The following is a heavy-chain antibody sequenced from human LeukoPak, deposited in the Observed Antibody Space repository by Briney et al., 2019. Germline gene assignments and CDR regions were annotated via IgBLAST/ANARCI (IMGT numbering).Heavy chain of an antibody. CDR3: ARVLPPPYYYGSGRTNYYYYGMDV. J-gene: IGHJ6*02. CDR2: INHSGST. V-gene: IGHV4-34*01. CDR1: GGSFSGYY. Sequence: PSETLSLTCAVYGGSFSGYYWSWIRQPPGKGLEWIGEINHSGSTNYNPSLKSRVTISVDTSKNQFSLKLSSVTAADTAVYYCARVLPPPYYYGSGRTNYYYYGMDVWGQGTTVTVSS. D-gene: IGHD3-10*01.